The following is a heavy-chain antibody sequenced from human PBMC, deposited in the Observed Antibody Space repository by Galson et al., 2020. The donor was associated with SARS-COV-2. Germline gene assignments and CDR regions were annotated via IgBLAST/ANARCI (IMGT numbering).Heavy chain of an antibody. J-gene: IGHJ4*02. Sequence: SETLSLTCAVYGGSFSGYYWSWIRQPPGKGLEWVWEINHSGSTNYNPSLKSRVTISVDTSKNQFSLNLSSVTAADTAVYYCTILCSRTNCHFTGLDYWGQGTLGTVSS. D-gene: IGHD2-2*01. CDR1: GGSFSGYY. CDR3: TILCSRTNCHFTGLDY. CDR2: INHSGST. V-gene: IGHV4-34*01.